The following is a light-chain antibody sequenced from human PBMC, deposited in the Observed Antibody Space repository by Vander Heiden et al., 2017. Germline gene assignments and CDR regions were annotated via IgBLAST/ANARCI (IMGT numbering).Light chain of an antibody. CDR3: QHRSNWPPYT. CDR1: QSVTDF. J-gene: IGKJ2*01. Sequence: LVLTQSPATLSLSPGERATLSCRASQSVTDFLAWYQQRPGQAPRLLIYDASNRDTGIPARFSGSRSGTDFTLTISSREPEDFAVYYCQHRSNWPPYTFGQGTKLEIK. V-gene: IGKV3-11*01. CDR2: DAS.